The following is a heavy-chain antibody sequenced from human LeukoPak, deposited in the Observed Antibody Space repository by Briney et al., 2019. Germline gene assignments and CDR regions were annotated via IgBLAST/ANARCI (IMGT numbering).Heavy chain of an antibody. D-gene: IGHD6-19*01. CDR2: IYHSGNT. CDR1: GASMTRTY. Sequence: SETLSLTCNVSGASMTRTYWSWFRSPPGKGLEWIGYIYHSGNTNYSPSLESRVTMSVDESKNQFSLRVHSVSAADTAVYYCASTRRAAVAGRFDSWGQGTLVTVSS. V-gene: IGHV4-4*09. J-gene: IGHJ4*02. CDR3: ASTRRAAVAGRFDS.